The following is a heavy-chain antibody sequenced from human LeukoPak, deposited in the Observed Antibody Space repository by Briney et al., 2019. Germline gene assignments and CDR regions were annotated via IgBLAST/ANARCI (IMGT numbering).Heavy chain of an antibody. Sequence: ASVKVSCKAPGYTFTSYGISWVRQAPGQGLEWMGWISAYNGNTNYAQKLQGRVTMTTDTSTSTAYMELRSLRSDDTAVYYCARDPGYSGSYGAFDIWGQGTMVTVSS. J-gene: IGHJ3*02. CDR3: ARDPGYSGSYGAFDI. D-gene: IGHD1-26*01. V-gene: IGHV1-18*01. CDR2: ISAYNGNT. CDR1: GYTFTSYG.